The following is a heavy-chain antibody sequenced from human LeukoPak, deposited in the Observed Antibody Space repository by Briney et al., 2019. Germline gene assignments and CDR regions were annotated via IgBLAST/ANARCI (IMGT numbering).Heavy chain of an antibody. CDR2: IRTKANNYAT. J-gene: IGHJ6*02. CDR3: TSPKGDYSYYGMDV. V-gene: IGHV3-73*01. CDR1: GFTFSGSV. Sequence: GGSLRLSCAASGFTFSGSVMHWVRQASGKGLEWVARIRTKANNYATAFAASVKGRFTISRDDSKNTAYLQVNSLKTEDTAVYYCTSPKGDYSYYGMDVWGQGTTVTVSS.